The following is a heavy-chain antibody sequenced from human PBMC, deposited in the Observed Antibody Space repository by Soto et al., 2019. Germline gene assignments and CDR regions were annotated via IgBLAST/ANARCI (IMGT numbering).Heavy chain of an antibody. CDR2: ISGTGVYI. CDR3: ARDQGGQSGNFIFDH. D-gene: IGHD1-26*01. J-gene: IGHJ4*02. CDR1: GFTFSNYN. V-gene: IGHV3-21*01. Sequence: GGSLRLSCVASGFTFSNYNMNWVRQAPGKGLEWVSHISGTGVYIHYADAVKGRFTISRDNAKSSVYLQMNSLRAEDTAVYYCARDQGGQSGNFIFDHWGQGALVTVSS.